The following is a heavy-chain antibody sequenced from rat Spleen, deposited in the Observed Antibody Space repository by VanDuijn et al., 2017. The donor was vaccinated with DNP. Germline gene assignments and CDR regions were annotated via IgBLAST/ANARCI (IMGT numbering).Heavy chain of an antibody. CDR3: ANLGEGT. CDR1: GFSITNNFK. Sequence: EVLLQESGPGLVKPSQSLSLTCSVSGFSITNNFKWSWIRKFPGNKLEWMGYVTNAGSTHYNPSLRSRISITTDTSKNQFFLQVNSVDTEDTATYYCANLGEGTGGQGVMVTVSS. V-gene: IGHV3-3*01. CDR2: VTNAGST. J-gene: IGHJ2*01. D-gene: IGHD1-11*01.